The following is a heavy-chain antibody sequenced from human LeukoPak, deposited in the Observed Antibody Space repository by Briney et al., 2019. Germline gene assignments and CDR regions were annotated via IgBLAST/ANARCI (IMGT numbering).Heavy chain of an antibody. Sequence: SVKVSCKASGGTFSSYAISWVRQAPGQGLEWMGRTIPIFGTANYAQKFQGRVTITTDESTSTAYMELSSLRSEDTAVCYCARAHMVRGVIIGWFDPWGQGTLVTVSS. J-gene: IGHJ5*02. CDR1: GGTFSSYA. CDR2: TIPIFGTA. CDR3: ARAHMVRGVIIGWFDP. V-gene: IGHV1-69*05. D-gene: IGHD3-10*01.